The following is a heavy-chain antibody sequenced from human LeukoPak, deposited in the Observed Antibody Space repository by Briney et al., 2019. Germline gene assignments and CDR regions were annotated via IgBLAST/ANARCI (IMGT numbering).Heavy chain of an antibody. CDR1: GGAFSGYF. V-gene: IGHV4-34*01. J-gene: IGHJ4*02. Sequence: SETLSLTCSVYGGAFSGYFWTYIRQPPGKGLEWIGEINHRGSTSYNPSLKSRVTISRDTSKNQFSLRLTSATAADTAVYYCARGSIYYGDSSAYFDYWGQGSLVTVSS. CDR2: INHRGST. D-gene: IGHD3-22*01. CDR3: ARGSIYYGDSSAYFDY.